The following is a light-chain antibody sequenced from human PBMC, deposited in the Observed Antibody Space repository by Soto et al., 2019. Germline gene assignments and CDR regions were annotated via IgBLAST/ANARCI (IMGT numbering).Light chain of an antibody. CDR3: SSHAGSNNYV. J-gene: IGLJ1*01. V-gene: IGLV2-8*01. CDR1: SSDVGTYDF. Sequence: QSALTQPRSVSGSPGQSVTISCTGTSSDVGTYDFVSWYQQHPGKAPRLMIFDVSERPSGVPDRFSGSKSGNTASLTVSGLQAEDEADYYCSSHAGSNNYVFGTGTKVTVL. CDR2: DVS.